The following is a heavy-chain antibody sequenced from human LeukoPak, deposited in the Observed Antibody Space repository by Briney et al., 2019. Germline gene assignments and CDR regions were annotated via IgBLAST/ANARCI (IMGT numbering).Heavy chain of an antibody. CDR1: GYTFTSYG. J-gene: IGHJ6*03. CDR2: INTNTGNP. Sequence: GASVKVSCKASGYTFTSYGISWLRQAPGQGLGWMGWINTNTGNPTYAQGFTGRFVFSLDISVSTAYLQISSLKAEDTAVYYCARLVTGTGNLEWLSYYYHYMDVWGKGTTITVSS. V-gene: IGHV7-4-1*02. CDR3: ARLVTGTGNLEWLSYYYHYMDV. D-gene: IGHD3-3*01.